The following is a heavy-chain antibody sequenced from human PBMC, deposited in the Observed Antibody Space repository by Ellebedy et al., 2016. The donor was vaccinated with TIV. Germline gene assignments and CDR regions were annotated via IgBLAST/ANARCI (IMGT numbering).Heavy chain of an antibody. Sequence: GESLKISCAASGFTFNSYGMHWVRQAPGKGLEWVAVISYVGNNEDYADSVKGRFTTYRDNSQNTLFLQMDSLRVEDTAVYYCAREIIAFDYWGQGTLVTVSS. CDR1: GFTFNSYG. CDR2: ISYVGNNE. J-gene: IGHJ4*02. CDR3: AREIIAFDY. V-gene: IGHV3-30*03.